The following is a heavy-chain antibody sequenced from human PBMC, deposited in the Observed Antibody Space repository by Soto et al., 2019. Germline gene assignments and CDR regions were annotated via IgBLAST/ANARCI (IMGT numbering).Heavy chain of an antibody. V-gene: IGHV4-61*01. CDR1: GGSVNSGSHY. Sequence: SETLSLTCSVSGGSVNSGSHYWTWIRQPPGKTLEWIGHISYSGKTDFSPSLRSRVTLSRDTSKNQFSLRLTSVTAADTAVYYCARALGGKTSSFYYFDNWGQGALVTVSS. J-gene: IGHJ4*02. D-gene: IGHD1-26*01. CDR2: ISYSGKT. CDR3: ARALGGKTSSFYYFDN.